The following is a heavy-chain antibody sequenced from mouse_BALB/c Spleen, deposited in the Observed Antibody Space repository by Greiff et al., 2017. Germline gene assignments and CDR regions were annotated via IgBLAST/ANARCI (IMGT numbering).Heavy chain of an antibody. CDR1: GFTFSSFG. CDR2: ISSGSSTI. CDR3: ARSGDGNLFAY. Sequence: DVHLVESGGGLVQPGGSRKLSCAVSGFTFSSFGMHWVRQAPEKGLEWVAYISSGSSTIYYADTVKGRFTISRDNPKNTLFLQMTSLRSEDTAMYYCARSGDGNLFAYWGQGTLVTVSA. J-gene: IGHJ3*01. V-gene: IGHV5-17*02. D-gene: IGHD2-1*01.